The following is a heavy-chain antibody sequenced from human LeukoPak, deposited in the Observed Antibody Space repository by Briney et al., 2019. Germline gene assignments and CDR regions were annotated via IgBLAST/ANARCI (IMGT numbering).Heavy chain of an antibody. CDR2: IRYDGSNK. CDR3: ARERIAAAGTSYYGMDV. Sequence: SGGSLRLSCAASGFTFSSYGMHWVRQAPGKGLEWVAFIRYDGSNKYYADSVKGRFTISRDNSKNTLYLQMNSLRAEDTAVYYCARERIAAAGTSYYGMDVWGQGITVTVSS. J-gene: IGHJ6*02. V-gene: IGHV3-30*02. D-gene: IGHD6-13*01. CDR1: GFTFSSYG.